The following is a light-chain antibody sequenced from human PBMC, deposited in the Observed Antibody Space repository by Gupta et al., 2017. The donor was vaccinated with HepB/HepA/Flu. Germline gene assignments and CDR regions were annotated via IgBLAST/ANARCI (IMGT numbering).Light chain of an antibody. CDR1: QWLLHSNGYNY. V-gene: IGKV2-28*01. J-gene: IGKJ1*01. CDR2: LVS. Sequence: PVSMPVTPGEPASISLRFSQWLLHSNGYNYLDWYLQKQAPSPKLLCLLVSNWASGVRATFSCRGAGTGFTLTIIRVEAEDVVVFYYIQSLHSPSWTFGQGTKVEIK. CDR3: IQSLHSPSWT.